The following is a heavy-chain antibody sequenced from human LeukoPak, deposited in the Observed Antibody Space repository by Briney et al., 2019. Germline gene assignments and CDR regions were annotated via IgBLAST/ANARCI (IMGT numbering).Heavy chain of an antibody. J-gene: IGHJ5*02. D-gene: IGHD5-12*01. CDR1: GYTFTSYD. CDR2: MNPNSGNT. CDR3: ARGFSGIVATTHQNWFDP. Sequence: ASVKVSCKASGYTFTSYDINWVRQATGQGLEWMGWMNPNSGNTGYAQKFQGRVTMPRNTSISTAYMELSSLRSEDTAVYYCARGFSGIVATTHQNWFDPWGQGTLVTVSS. V-gene: IGHV1-8*01.